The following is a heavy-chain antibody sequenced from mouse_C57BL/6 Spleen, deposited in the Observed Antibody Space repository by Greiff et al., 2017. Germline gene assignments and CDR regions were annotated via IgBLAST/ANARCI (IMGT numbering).Heavy chain of an antibody. Sequence: EVQLMESGGGLVKPGGSLKLSCAASGFTFSDYGMHWVRQAPEKGLEWVAYISSGSSTIYYADTVKGRFTISRDNAKNTLVLQMTSLRSEDTAMYYCARDLGFAYWGQGTLVTVSA. D-gene: IGHD4-1*01. CDR3: ARDLGFAY. V-gene: IGHV5-17*01. CDR1: GFTFSDYG. J-gene: IGHJ3*01. CDR2: ISSGSSTI.